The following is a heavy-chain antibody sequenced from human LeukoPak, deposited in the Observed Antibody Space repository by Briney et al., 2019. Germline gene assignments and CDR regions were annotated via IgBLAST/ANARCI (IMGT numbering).Heavy chain of an antibody. CDR2: MYYSGST. Sequence: SETLSLTCTVSGGSISSYYWSWIRQPPGKGLEYIAYMYYSGSTNYNPSLKSRVTISVDTSKNQFSLKLSSVTAADTAVYYCARDAGGSSTNFDYWGQGTLVTVSS. V-gene: IGHV4-59*01. CDR1: GGSISSYY. J-gene: IGHJ4*02. CDR3: ARDAGGSSTNFDY. D-gene: IGHD4-23*01.